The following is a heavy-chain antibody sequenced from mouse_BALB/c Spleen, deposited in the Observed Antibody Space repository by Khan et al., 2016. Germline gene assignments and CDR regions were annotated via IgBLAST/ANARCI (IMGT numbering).Heavy chain of an antibody. Sequence: QVQLQQSGAELAKPGASVKMSCKASGYTFTSYWMHWVKQRPGQGLEWIGYINPSTGYTEYNQKFKDKATLTADKSSSTAYMQLSSLTSEDSAVYYCARTYSNAMDYWGQGTSVTISS. J-gene: IGHJ4*01. CDR2: INPSTGYT. CDR1: GYTFTSYW. V-gene: IGHV1-7*01. D-gene: IGHD2-5*01. CDR3: ARTYSNAMDY.